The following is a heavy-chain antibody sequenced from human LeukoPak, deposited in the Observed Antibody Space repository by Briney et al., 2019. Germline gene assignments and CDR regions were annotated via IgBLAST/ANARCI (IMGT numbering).Heavy chain of an antibody. CDR1: DYSISNAYY. D-gene: IGHD2/OR15-2a*01. CDR3: ARQADVPSSIGYFDF. CDR2: ISHGGST. J-gene: IGHJ4*02. V-gene: IGHV4-38-2*01. Sequence: SETLSLTCAVSDYSISNAYYWGWIRQPPGKGLEWIGSISHGGSTHYNASLKSRVTISLEASKNQFSLRLSSVTAADTAVYYCARQADVPSSIGYFDFWGQGAPVIVSS.